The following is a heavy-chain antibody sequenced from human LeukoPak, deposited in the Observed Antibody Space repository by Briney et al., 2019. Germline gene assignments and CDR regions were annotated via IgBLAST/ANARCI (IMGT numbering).Heavy chain of an antibody. CDR1: GGSISSYY. J-gene: IGHJ6*03. V-gene: IGHV4-4*07. CDR2: IYTSGST. Sequence: NPSETLSLTCTVSGGSISSYYWSWIRQPAGKGLEWIGRIYTSGSTNYNPSLKSRVTMSVDTSKNQFSLKLSSVTAADTAVYYCARDGRAARKYYYYYYMDVWGKGTTVTVSS. D-gene: IGHD6-6*01. CDR3: ARDGRAARKYYYYYYMDV.